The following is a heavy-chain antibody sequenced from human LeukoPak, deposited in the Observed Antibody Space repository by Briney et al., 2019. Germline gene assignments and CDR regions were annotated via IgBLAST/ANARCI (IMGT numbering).Heavy chain of an antibody. CDR2: ISGSGGST. J-gene: IGHJ4*02. D-gene: IGHD3-9*01. V-gene: IGHV3-23*01. Sequence: GGSLRLSCAASGFTFSSYAMSWVRQAPGKGLEWVSAISGSGGSTYYADSVKGRFTISRDNSKNTLYLQMNSLRAEDTAVYYCAKDLSRDYDILTGYPLIPQPFDYWGQGTLVTVSS. CDR3: AKDLSRDYDILTGYPLIPQPFDY. CDR1: GFTFSSYA.